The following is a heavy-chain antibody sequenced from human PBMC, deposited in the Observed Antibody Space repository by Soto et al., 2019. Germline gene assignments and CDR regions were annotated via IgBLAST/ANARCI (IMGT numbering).Heavy chain of an antibody. CDR3: ARVRGYSYGHDAFDI. Sequence: APVKVSCKASGYTFTGYYMHWVRQAPGQGLEWMGWINPNSGGTNYAQKFQGWVTMTRDTSISTAYMELSRLRSDDTAVYYCARVRGYSYGHDAFDIWGQGTMVTVSS. J-gene: IGHJ3*02. V-gene: IGHV1-2*04. D-gene: IGHD5-18*01. CDR2: INPNSGGT. CDR1: GYTFTGYY.